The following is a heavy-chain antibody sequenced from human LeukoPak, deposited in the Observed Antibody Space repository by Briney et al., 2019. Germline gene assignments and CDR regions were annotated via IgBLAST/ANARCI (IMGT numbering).Heavy chain of an antibody. V-gene: IGHV1-24*01. CDR2: FDPEDGET. Sequence: ASVKVSCKVSGYTLTELSMHWVRQAPGKGLEWMGGFDPEDGETIYAQKFQGRVTMTEDTSTDTAYMELSSLRSEDTAVYYCATMDIVATAWPYYYYGMDVWGKGTTVTVSS. D-gene: IGHD5-12*01. CDR1: GYTLTELS. CDR3: ATMDIVATAWPYYYYGMDV. J-gene: IGHJ6*04.